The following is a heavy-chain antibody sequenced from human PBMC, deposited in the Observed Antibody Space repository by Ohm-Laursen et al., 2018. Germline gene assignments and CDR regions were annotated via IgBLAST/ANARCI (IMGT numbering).Heavy chain of an antibody. Sequence: TLSLTCTVSAGSINSYWFNWIRQPPGKGLEWIGYIYYSGSTNYNPSLKGRVTISLDTSKNQFSLKVISVTAADTALYYCAKGGSGWMNYFDYWGQGSLVTVSS. CDR2: IYYSGST. CDR1: AGSINSYW. J-gene: IGHJ4*02. D-gene: IGHD6-19*01. CDR3: AKGGSGWMNYFDY. V-gene: IGHV4-59*01.